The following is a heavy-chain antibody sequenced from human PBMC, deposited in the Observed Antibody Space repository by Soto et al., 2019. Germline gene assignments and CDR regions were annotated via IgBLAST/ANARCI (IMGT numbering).Heavy chain of an antibody. CDR3: ARQGAALRDYYYGMDV. CDR2: IIPIFGTA. V-gene: IGHV1-69*12. Sequence: QVQLVQSGAEVKKPGSSVKVSCKASGGTFSSYAISWVRQAPGQGLEWLGGIIPIFGTANYAQKFQGRVTSTADESTSTAYMELSSLRSEDTAVYYCARQGAALRDYYYGMDVWGQGTTVTVSS. J-gene: IGHJ6*02. CDR1: GGTFSSYA. D-gene: IGHD6-25*01.